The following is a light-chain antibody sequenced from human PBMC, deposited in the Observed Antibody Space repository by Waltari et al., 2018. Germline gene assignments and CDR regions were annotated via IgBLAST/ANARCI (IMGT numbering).Light chain of an antibody. V-gene: IGKV3-11*01. Sequence: EIVLTQSPATLSLSPGERATLSCRDSQSVSSYLAWYQQKPGQAPSLLSYDASNRAPGIPARFSGSGSGTDFTLTISSLEPEDFAVYYCQQRSNWPLTFGGGTKVEIK. J-gene: IGKJ4*01. CDR1: QSVSSY. CDR2: DAS. CDR3: QQRSNWPLT.